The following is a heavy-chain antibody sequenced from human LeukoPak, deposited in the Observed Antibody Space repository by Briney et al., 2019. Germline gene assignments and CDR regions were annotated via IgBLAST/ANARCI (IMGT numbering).Heavy chain of an antibody. CDR2: IWYDGSNK. Sequence: GGSLRLSCAASGFTFSSYGRHWVRQAPGKGLEWVAVIWYDGSNKYYADSVKGRFTISRDNSKNTLYLQMNSLRAEDTAVYYCARDFRRGVFAFDIWGQGTMVTVSS. V-gene: IGHV3-33*01. D-gene: IGHD3-10*01. CDR1: GFTFSSYG. CDR3: ARDFRRGVFAFDI. J-gene: IGHJ3*02.